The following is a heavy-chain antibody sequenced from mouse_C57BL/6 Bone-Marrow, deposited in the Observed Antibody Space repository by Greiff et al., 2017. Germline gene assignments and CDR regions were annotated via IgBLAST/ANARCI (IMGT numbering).Heavy chain of an antibody. CDR1: GFTFSDYY. CDR3: ARYDYDLAWFAY. J-gene: IGHJ3*01. V-gene: IGHV5-12*01. D-gene: IGHD2-4*01. Sequence: EVKLMESGGGLVQPGGSLKLSCAASGFTFSDYYMYWVRQTPEKRLEWVAYISNGGGSTYYPDTVKGRFTISRDNAKNTLYLQMSRLKSADTAMYYCARYDYDLAWFAYWGQGTLVTVSA. CDR2: ISNGGGST.